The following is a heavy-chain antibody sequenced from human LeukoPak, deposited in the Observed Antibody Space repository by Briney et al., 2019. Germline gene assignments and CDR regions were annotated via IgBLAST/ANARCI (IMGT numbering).Heavy chain of an antibody. CDR1: GFTVSSSY. D-gene: IGHD6-13*01. V-gene: IGHV3-53*01. J-gene: IGHJ6*02. Sequence: GGSLRLSCAASGFTVSSSYMSWVRQAPGKGLEWVSLIYSGGRTYYADSVKGRFTISRDNSKNTLYLQMNSLRAEDTAVYYCAKGSSSWYYYYGMDVWGQGTTVTVSS. CDR3: AKGSSSWYYYYGMDV. CDR2: IYSGGRT.